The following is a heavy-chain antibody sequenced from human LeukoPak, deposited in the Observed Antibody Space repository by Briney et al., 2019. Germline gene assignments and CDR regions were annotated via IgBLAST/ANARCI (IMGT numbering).Heavy chain of an antibody. CDR2: MNPNSGNT. V-gene: IGHV1-8*01. D-gene: IGHD1-1*01. Sequence: ASVKVSCKASGYTFTSYDINWVRQATGQGLEWMGWMNPNSGNTGYAQKFQGRVTMTRNTSISTAYMELSSLRSEDAAVSYWSRGSIWNGGFDPWGQGTLVAVSS. CDR3: SRGSIWNGGFDP. J-gene: IGHJ5*02. CDR1: GYTFTSYD.